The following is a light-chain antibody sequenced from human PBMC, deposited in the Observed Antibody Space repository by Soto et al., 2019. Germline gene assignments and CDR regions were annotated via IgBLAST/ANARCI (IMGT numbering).Light chain of an antibody. CDR2: GAS. CDR1: QSVPSDY. J-gene: IGKJ2*01. CDR3: QQYGSSPYT. Sequence: EIVLTQSPGTLSLSQGERATLSCRASQSVPSDYLAWYQQKPGQAPRLLLYGASNSATGIPDRFSGSGSGTDITLIISRLEPDDFAVYDCQQYGSSPYTCGQRTKLEIK. V-gene: IGKV3-20*01.